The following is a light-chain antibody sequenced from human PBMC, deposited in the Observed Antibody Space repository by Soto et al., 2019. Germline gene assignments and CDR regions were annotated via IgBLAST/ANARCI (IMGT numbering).Light chain of an antibody. Sequence: VLTQSPATLSLSPGERATLSCRASQSVGTFLAWYLQKPGQAPRLLIHDATNRATGIPARFSGSGPGTDFTLTISSLEPEDFAVYYCQQRRSWPPTWTFGQGTKVEIK. CDR2: DAT. CDR3: QQRRSWPPTWT. CDR1: QSVGTF. J-gene: IGKJ1*01. V-gene: IGKV3-11*01.